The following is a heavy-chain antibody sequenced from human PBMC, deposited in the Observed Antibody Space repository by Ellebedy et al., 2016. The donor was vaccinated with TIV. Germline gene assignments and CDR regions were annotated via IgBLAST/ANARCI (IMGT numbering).Heavy chain of an antibody. J-gene: IGHJ5*02. CDR1: GFTFSTYL. V-gene: IGHV3-7*01. CDR3: ARAIGAGDGT. Sequence: GESLKISXTASGFTFSTYLMHWVRQAPGKGLEWVANIKGDGSAKYYVDSVKGRFTISRDNAKNSLYLQMNGLRAEDTAVYYCARAIGAGDGTWGQGALVTVSS. CDR2: IKGDGSAK. D-gene: IGHD2-15*01.